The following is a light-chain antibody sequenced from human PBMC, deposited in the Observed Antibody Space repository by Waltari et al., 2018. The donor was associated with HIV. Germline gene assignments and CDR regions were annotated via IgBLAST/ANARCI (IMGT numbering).Light chain of an antibody. Sequence: QSALTQPRSVSGSPGQSVTISCTGTSSDFGGYKFVSWYQQNPAKAPKLIIYDVTKRPSGVPDRFSGSESGNTASLTISGLQAEDEADYYCCSYAGIYLYVFGSGTKVTVL. V-gene: IGLV2-11*01. CDR2: DVT. CDR1: SSDFGGYKF. J-gene: IGLJ1*01. CDR3: CSYAGIYLYV.